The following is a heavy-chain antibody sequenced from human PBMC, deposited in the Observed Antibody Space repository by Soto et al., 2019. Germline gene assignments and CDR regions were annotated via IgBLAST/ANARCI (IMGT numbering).Heavy chain of an antibody. D-gene: IGHD3-3*01. J-gene: IGHJ4*02. V-gene: IGHV3-23*01. CDR3: AKDDNFWSGSPDY. CDR2: IGARGTNT. CDR1: GFTFSSYA. Sequence: GGSLRLSCAASGFTFSSYAMSWVRQAPGKGLEWVSAIGARGTNTDYADSVRGRFTISRDNSKNTLYLQMNSLRAEDTAVYYCAKDDNFWSGSPDYWGQGTLVTVSS.